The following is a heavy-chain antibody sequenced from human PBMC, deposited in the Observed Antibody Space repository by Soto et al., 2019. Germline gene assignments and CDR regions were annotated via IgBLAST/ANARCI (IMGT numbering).Heavy chain of an antibody. V-gene: IGHV3-23*01. CDR2: ISGSGGST. Sequence: GSLRLSCAASGFTFSSYAMSWVCQAPGKGLEWVSAISGSGGSTYYADSVKGRFTISRDNSKNTLYLQSKSLRAEDTAVYYCAKDSSVWGPYYYDSRGLQNAFHMWGQGTMVSVSS. D-gene: IGHD3-22*01. CDR3: AKDSSVWGPYYYDSRGLQNAFHM. CDR1: GFTFSSYA. J-gene: IGHJ3*02.